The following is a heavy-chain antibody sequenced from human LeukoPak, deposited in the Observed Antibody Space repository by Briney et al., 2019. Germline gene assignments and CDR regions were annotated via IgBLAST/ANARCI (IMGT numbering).Heavy chain of an antibody. D-gene: IGHD2-15*01. CDR3: AKDRCSGGNCYTYFDY. CDR2: ISGSGGGT. CDR1: GFTSSSYA. V-gene: IGHV3-23*01. Sequence: PGGSLRLSCAASGFTSSSYAMSGVRHAPGKGLESVSRISGSGGGTYYADSVKGRFTNSRDNSKNTLDLQMNSLRAEDTAVYYCAKDRCSGGNCYTYFDYWGQGTLVTVPS. J-gene: IGHJ4*02.